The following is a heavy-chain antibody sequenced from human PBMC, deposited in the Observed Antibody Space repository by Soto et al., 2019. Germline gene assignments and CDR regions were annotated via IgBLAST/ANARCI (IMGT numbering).Heavy chain of an antibody. CDR2: IKSNKDGGTV. CDR3: MDKYMAGSWDH. Sequence: LRLSCAASGFIFSNAWMNWVRQAPGTGLEWVGRIKSNKDGGTVFYAAPVEGRFTISRDDSKTTVYLQMDTLKIEDTAVYYCMDKYMAGSWDHWGQGTLVTVSS. D-gene: IGHD2-2*03. J-gene: IGHJ4*02. CDR1: GFIFSNAW. V-gene: IGHV3-15*01.